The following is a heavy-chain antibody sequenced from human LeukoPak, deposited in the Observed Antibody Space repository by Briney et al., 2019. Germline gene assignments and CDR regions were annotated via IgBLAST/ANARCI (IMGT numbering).Heavy chain of an antibody. Sequence: SETLSLTCTVAGGSISSYYWSWIRQPPGKGLEWIGYIYYSGSTNYNPSLKSRVTISVDTSKNQFSLKLSSVTAADTAVYYRAREGWPDDAFDIWGQGTMVTVSS. D-gene: IGHD2-15*01. CDR3: AREGWPDDAFDI. V-gene: IGHV4-59*01. CDR2: IYYSGST. J-gene: IGHJ3*02. CDR1: GGSISSYY.